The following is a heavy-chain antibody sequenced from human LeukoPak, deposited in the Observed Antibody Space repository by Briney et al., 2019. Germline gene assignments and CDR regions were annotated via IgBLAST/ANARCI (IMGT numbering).Heavy chain of an antibody. J-gene: IGHJ1*01. CDR3: AREGPIVVVPAAPEYFQH. CDR2: IYYSGST. CDR1: GGSISSYY. D-gene: IGHD2-2*01. Sequence: SETLSLTCTVSGGSISSYYWSWIRQPPGKGLEWIGYIYYSGSTNYNPSLKSRVTISVDTSKNQFSLKLSSVTAADTAVYYCAREGPIVVVPAAPEYFQHWGQGTLVTVSS. V-gene: IGHV4-59*12.